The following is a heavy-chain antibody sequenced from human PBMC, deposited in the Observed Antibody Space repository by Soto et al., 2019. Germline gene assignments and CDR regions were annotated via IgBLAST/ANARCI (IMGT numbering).Heavy chain of an antibody. CDR2: INPSGGST. D-gene: IGHD3-10*01. Sequence: GASVKVSCKASRYTFTRYYMHWVRQAPGQGVEWMGIINPSGGSTSYAQKFQGRVIMTRDTSTSTVYMELSSLRSEDTAVYYCARSMVRGVSHYYDCGMDVWGQGTTVTVSS. CDR3: ARSMVRGVSHYYDCGMDV. V-gene: IGHV1-46*01. J-gene: IGHJ6*02. CDR1: RYTFTRYY.